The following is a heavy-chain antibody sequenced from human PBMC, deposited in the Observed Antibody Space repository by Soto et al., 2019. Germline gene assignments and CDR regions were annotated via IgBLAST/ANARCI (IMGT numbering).Heavy chain of an antibody. Sequence: QLVQSGGGLVPPGGSSRPSCVASGFAFDQNWMHWVRQAPGKGLEWVSRISDDGARIDYADFVKGRFTIARDNAKNTLFLQMRSLRGEDTAVYYCTRGPRPSSTGTGALWGRGALVTVSS. CDR1: GFAFDQNW. CDR2: ISDDGARI. CDR3: TRGPRPSSTGTGAL. V-gene: IGHV3-74*01. D-gene: IGHD1-1*01. J-gene: IGHJ4*02.